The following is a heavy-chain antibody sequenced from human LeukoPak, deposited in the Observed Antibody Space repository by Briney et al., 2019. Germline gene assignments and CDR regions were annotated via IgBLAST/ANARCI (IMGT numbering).Heavy chain of an antibody. CDR3: ARCRRYGSSCQPFDY. Sequence: SQTLSLICAVSGGSISSGGYSWSWIRQPPGKGLEWIGYIYHSGSTYYNPSLKSRVTISVDRSKNQFSLKLSSVTAADTAVYYCARCRRYGSSCQPFDYWGQGTLVTVSS. CDR1: GGSISSGGYS. V-gene: IGHV4-30-2*01. J-gene: IGHJ4*02. CDR2: IYHSGST. D-gene: IGHD6-13*01.